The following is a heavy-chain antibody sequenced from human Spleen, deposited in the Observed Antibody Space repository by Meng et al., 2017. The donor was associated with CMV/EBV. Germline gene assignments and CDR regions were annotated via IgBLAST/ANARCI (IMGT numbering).Heavy chain of an antibody. CDR2: IKSKTDGGTT. V-gene: IGHV3-15*01. D-gene: IGHD3-3*01. Sequence: GESLKISCAASGFTFSNAWMSWVRQAPGKGLEWVGRIKSKTDGGTTDYAAPVKGRFTISRDDSKNTLYLQMNSLKTEDTAVYYCARGTWDYDFWSGYLDYWGQGTLVTVSS. J-gene: IGHJ4*02. CDR3: ARGTWDYDFWSGYLDY. CDR1: GFTFSNAW.